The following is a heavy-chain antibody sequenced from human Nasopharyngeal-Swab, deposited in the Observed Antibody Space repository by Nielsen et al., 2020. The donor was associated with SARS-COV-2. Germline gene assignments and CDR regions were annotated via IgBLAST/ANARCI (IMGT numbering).Heavy chain of an antibody. CDR3: ARDSAVYDFWSGYSGYYYYGMDV. D-gene: IGHD3-3*01. CDR2: ISSSSSYI. CDR1: GFTFSSYS. Sequence: GGSLRLSCAASGFTFSSYSMNWFRQAPGKGLEWVSSISSSSSYIYYADSVKGRFTISRDNAKNSLYLQMNSLRAEDTAVYYCARDSAVYDFWSGYSGYYYYGMDVWGQGTTVTVSS. J-gene: IGHJ6*02. V-gene: IGHV3-21*01.